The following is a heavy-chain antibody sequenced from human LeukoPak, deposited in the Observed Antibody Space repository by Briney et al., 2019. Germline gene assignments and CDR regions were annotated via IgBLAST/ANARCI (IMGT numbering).Heavy chain of an antibody. Sequence: TSETLSLTCTVSGGSISSYYWSWIRQPPGKGLEWIGYIYSSGSTNYNPSLKSRVTMSVDTSKNQLSLKVSSVTAADTAVYYCARVFDSGSQAYFYYMDVWGKGTTVIISS. J-gene: IGHJ6*03. CDR2: IYSSGST. CDR3: ARVFDSGSQAYFYYMDV. V-gene: IGHV4-59*01. CDR1: GGSISSYY. D-gene: IGHD3-10*01.